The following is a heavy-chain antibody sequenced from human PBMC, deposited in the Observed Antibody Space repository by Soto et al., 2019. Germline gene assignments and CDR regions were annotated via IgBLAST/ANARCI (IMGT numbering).Heavy chain of an antibody. J-gene: IGHJ5*02. D-gene: IGHD2-8*01. Sequence: PSETLSLTCTVSGGSISHYCWSWIRQSPGKGLEWIGYAYYSGSTDYNPSLKSRVTMSVDTSKNQVSLKLNSVTTADTAVYYCARDRSTYGGGGTGEVKENWFDPWGPGTLVTVS. CDR3: ARDRSTYGGGGTGEVKENWFDP. CDR1: GGSISHYC. V-gene: IGHV4-59*01. CDR2: AYYSGST.